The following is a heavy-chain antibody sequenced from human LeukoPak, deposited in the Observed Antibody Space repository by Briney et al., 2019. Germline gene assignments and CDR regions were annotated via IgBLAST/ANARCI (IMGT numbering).Heavy chain of an antibody. Sequence: PGGSLRLSCAASGFTVSSNYMSWVRQAPGKGLVWVSRINPDGGSTAYADSVKGRFTISRDNAKNTLYLQMNSLRVEDTAVYYCTRGQQLVGDWGQGTLVTVSS. CDR1: GFTVSSNY. J-gene: IGHJ1*01. CDR2: INPDGGST. V-gene: IGHV3-74*01. D-gene: IGHD6-13*01. CDR3: TRGQQLVGD.